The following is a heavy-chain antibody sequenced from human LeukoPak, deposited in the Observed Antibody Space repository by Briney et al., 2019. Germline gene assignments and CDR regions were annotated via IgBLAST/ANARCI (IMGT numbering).Heavy chain of an antibody. CDR3: AGGYSRAWGTSFLDY. Sequence: PGGSLRLSCAASGFTVSGNYMTWVRQAPGKGLEWVSFIYGGGGTNYADSVKGRFTISRDNSKNTLLLQMNSLRTEDTAVYYCAGGYSRAWGTSFLDYWGQGTLVTVSS. J-gene: IGHJ4*02. D-gene: IGHD5-12*01. V-gene: IGHV3-66*02. CDR2: IYGGGGT. CDR1: GFTVSGNY.